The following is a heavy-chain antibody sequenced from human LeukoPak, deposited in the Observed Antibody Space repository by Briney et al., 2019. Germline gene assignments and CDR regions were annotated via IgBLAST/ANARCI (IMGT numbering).Heavy chain of an antibody. Sequence: SETLSLTCTASGGSISSYYWSWIRQPAGKGLEWIGRIYTSGSTNYNPSLKSRVTMSVDTSKNQFSLKLSSVTAADTAVYYCARDAQYYDFWSGYRRGYYFDYWGQGTLVTVSS. V-gene: IGHV4-4*07. J-gene: IGHJ4*02. CDR1: GGSISSYY. CDR3: ARDAQYYDFWSGYRRGYYFDY. CDR2: IYTSGST. D-gene: IGHD3-3*01.